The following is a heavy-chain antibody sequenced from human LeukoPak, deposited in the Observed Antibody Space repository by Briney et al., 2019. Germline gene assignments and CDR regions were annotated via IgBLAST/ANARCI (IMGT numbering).Heavy chain of an antibody. D-gene: IGHD2-2*01. CDR2: ISCDGRNT. CDR3: ARAQDIVVVPAAPLYYYYGMDV. Sequence: GGSLSFYGAASGFTFSSFALLWLRQAPGRGLVGVAVISCDGRNTYYADSVKGRFTIYRDNSKNTLYLQMTSLRAEDTAVYYCARAQDIVVVPAAPLYYYYGMDVWGQGTTVTVSS. V-gene: IGHV3-30*04. J-gene: IGHJ6*02. CDR1: GFTFSSFA.